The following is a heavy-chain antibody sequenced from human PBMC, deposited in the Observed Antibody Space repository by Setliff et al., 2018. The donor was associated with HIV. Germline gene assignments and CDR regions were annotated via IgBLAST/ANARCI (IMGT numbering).Heavy chain of an antibody. V-gene: IGHV3-7*01. CDR1: GFTFSSYW. CDR3: ARDYSPTFYYYDSSGTFDY. D-gene: IGHD3-22*01. CDR2: IKEDGSEK. J-gene: IGHJ4*02. Sequence: GGSLRLSCIASGFTFSSYWMTWVRQAPGKGPECVANIKEDGSEKYYLGSVRGRFTISRDNAKNLVYLQMSSLRAEDTAVYYCARDYSPTFYYYDSSGTFDYWGQGTLVTVSS.